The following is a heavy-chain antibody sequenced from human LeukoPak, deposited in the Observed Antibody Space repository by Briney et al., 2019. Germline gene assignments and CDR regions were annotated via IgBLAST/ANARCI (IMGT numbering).Heavy chain of an antibody. V-gene: IGHV3-7*01. CDR1: GFTFSSYW. CDR2: IKQDGSEK. D-gene: IGHD6-13*01. Sequence: GGSLRLSCAASGFTFSSYWMSWVRQAPGKGLEWVANIKQDGSEKYYVDSVKGRFTISRDNAKNSLYLQMSSLRAEDTAVYYCARAAIAAAGTAWFDPWGQGTLVTVSS. CDR3: ARAAIAAAGTAWFDP. J-gene: IGHJ5*02.